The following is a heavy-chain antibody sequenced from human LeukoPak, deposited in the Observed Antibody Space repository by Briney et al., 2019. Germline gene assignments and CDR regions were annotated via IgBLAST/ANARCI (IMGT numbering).Heavy chain of an antibody. CDR2: INHSGST. J-gene: IGHJ5*02. V-gene: IGHV4-34*01. Sequence: SETLSLTCAVYGGSFSGYYWSWIRRPPGKGLEWIGEINHSGSTNYNPSLKSRVTISVDTSKNQFSLKLTSVTAADTAVYYCARVLYYDVLTGYYINGWFDPWGQGTLVTVSS. CDR3: ARVLYYDVLTGYYINGWFDP. CDR1: GGSFSGYY. D-gene: IGHD3-9*01.